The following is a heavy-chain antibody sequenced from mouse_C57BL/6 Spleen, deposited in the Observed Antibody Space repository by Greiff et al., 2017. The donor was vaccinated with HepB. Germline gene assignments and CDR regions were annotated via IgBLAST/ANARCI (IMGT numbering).Heavy chain of an antibody. V-gene: IGHV6-3*01. J-gene: IGHJ4*01. CDR1: GFTFSNYW. Sequence: EVKVEESGGGLVQPGGSMKLSCVASGFTFSNYWMNWVRQSPEKGLEWVAQIRLKSDNYATHYAESVKGRFTISRDDSKSSVYLQMNNLRAEDTGMYYCTGGRWLLPFYAMDYWGQGTSVTVSS. CDR3: TGGRWLLPFYAMDY. D-gene: IGHD2-3*01. CDR2: IRLKSDNYAT.